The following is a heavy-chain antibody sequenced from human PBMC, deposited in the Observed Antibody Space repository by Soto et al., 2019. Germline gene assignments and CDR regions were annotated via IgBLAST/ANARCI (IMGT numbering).Heavy chain of an antibody. D-gene: IGHD2-21*02. CDR1: GYIXNGYY. CDR2: INPNSGGT. V-gene: IGHV1-2*02. Sequence: SXKVSFKGSGYIXNGYYMHWARQAPGQGLEWMGWINPNSGGTNYAQKFQGRVTMTRDTSISTAYMELSRLRYDDTAVYYCARDKLDIVVVTASWFDPWGQGTPVTVSS. J-gene: IGHJ5*02. CDR3: ARDKLDIVVVTASWFDP.